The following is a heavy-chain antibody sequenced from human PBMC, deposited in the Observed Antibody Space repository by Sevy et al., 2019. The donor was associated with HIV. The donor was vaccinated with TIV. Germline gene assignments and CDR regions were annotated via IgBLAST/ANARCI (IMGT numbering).Heavy chain of an antibody. CDR1: GFTFSTYA. D-gene: IGHD6-19*01. CDR2: ISGSGVTT. Sequence: GGSLRLSCAASGFTFSTYAMSWVRQAPGKGLEWVSGISGSGVTTYYADSVKGRCTISRDNSKNTRYLQMNSLTAEDTAVYYCAKAGVRVGGTFDLFYFDYWGQGTLVTVSS. CDR3: AKAGVRVGGTFDLFYFDY. J-gene: IGHJ4*02. V-gene: IGHV3-23*01.